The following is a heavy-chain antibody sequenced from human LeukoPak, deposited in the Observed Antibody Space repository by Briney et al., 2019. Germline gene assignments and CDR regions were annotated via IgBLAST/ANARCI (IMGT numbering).Heavy chain of an antibody. J-gene: IGHJ4*02. CDR3: ARGGGYRTYYDILTGYCFDY. D-gene: IGHD3-9*01. V-gene: IGHV4-34*01. CDR2: INHSGST. CDR1: GGSFSGYY. Sequence: SETLSLTCAVHGGSFSGYYWSWIRQPPGKGLEWIGEINHSGSTNYNPSLKRRATISVATSKNQFSLKLSSVTAADTAVYYCARGGGYRTYYDILTGYCFDYWGQGTLVTVSS.